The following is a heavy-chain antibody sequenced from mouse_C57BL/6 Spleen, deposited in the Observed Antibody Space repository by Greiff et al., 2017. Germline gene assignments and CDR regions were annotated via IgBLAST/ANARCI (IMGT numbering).Heavy chain of an antibody. CDR1: GYTFTSYY. J-gene: IGHJ1*03. Sequence: VQLQQSGPELVKPGASVKLSCKASGYTFTSYYINWVKQRPGQGLEWIGWIYPRDGSTKDNEKFKGKATLTVDTSSSTAYMELHSLTSEDSAVYFCAPLTGNWYFDVWGTGTTVTVSS. CDR3: APLTGNWYFDV. V-gene: IGHV1-85*01. D-gene: IGHD4-1*01. CDR2: IYPRDGST.